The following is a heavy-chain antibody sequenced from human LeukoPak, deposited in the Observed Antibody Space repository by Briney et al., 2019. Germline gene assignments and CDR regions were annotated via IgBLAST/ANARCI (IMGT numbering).Heavy chain of an antibody. CDR1: GYTFTGYY. Sequence: RASVKVSCKASGYTFTGYYMHWVRQAPGQGLEWMGWINPNSGGTNYAQKFQGRVTMTRDTSISTAYMELSRLRSDDTAVYYCARDGATAGVHDAFDIWGQGTMVTVSS. D-gene: IGHD3-10*01. V-gene: IGHV1-2*02. CDR2: INPNSGGT. CDR3: ARDGATAGVHDAFDI. J-gene: IGHJ3*02.